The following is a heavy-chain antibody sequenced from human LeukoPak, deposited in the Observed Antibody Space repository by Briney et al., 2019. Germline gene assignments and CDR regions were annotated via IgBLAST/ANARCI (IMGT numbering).Heavy chain of an antibody. J-gene: IGHJ4*02. D-gene: IGHD2-2*01. Sequence: PGGSLRLSCAASGFTFSSYGMHWVRQAPGKGLEWVAVISYDGSNKYYADSVKGRFTTSRDNSKNTLYLQMNSLRAEDTAVYYCANAYHCSSTSCYEGGTSFDYWGQGTLVTVSS. CDR2: ISYDGSNK. V-gene: IGHV3-30*18. CDR3: ANAYHCSSTSCYEGGTSFDY. CDR1: GFTFSSYG.